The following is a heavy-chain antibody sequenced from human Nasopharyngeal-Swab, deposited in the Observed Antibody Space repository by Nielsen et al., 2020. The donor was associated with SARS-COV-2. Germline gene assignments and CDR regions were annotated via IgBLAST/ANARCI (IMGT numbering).Heavy chain of an antibody. Sequence: TLSLTCTVSGGSISSGGYYWSWIRQHPGKGLEWIGYIYYSGSTYYNPSLKSRVTISVDTSKNQFSLKLSSVTAADTAMYYCARDRTAAPGIWFDPWGQGTLVTVSS. CDR3: ARDRTAAPGIWFDP. J-gene: IGHJ5*02. V-gene: IGHV4-31*03. CDR1: GGSISSGGYY. CDR2: IYYSGST. D-gene: IGHD6-13*01.